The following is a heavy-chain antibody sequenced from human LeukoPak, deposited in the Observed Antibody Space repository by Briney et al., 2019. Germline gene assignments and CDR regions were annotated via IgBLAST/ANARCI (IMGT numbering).Heavy chain of an antibody. J-gene: IGHJ4*02. D-gene: IGHD3-9*01. V-gene: IGHV3-9*01. Sequence: GGSLRLSCAASGFTLGAYAMHWVRHARGKGLEWVSGISWNSGSTSYEDSVKGRLTLSRDNAKTSLYLQMNSLRAEDTALYYCAKATHRLRYFDWQTWFDYWGQGTRVTVSS. CDR1: GFTLGAYA. CDR2: ISWNSGST. CDR3: AKATHRLRYFDWQTWFDY.